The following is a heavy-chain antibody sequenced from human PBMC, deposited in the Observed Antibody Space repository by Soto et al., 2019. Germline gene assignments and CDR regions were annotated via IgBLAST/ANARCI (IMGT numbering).Heavy chain of an antibody. J-gene: IGHJ4*02. Sequence: PGGSLRLSCASSGFPVSSNYMSWVRQAPGKGLEWVSAISGSGGSTYYADSVKGRFTISRDNSKNTLYLQMNSLRAEDTAVYYCAKDYYDSSGYYPDYWGQGTLVTVSS. CDR3: AKDYYDSSGYYPDY. CDR2: ISGSGGST. CDR1: GFPVSSNY. V-gene: IGHV3-23*01. D-gene: IGHD3-22*01.